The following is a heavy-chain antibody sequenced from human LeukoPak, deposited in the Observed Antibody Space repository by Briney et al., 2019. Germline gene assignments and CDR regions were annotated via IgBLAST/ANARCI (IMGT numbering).Heavy chain of an antibody. J-gene: IGHJ4*02. V-gene: IGHV1-69*13. CDR2: IIPIFGTA. CDR1: GGTFSSYA. Sequence: SVKVSCKASGGTFSSYAISWVRQAPGQGLEWMGGIIPIFGTANYAQKFQGRVTITADESTSTAYMELSSLRSEDTAVYYCARGSYYDSSGYYKYYFDYWGQGTLVTVSS. CDR3: ARGSYYDSSGYYKYYFDY. D-gene: IGHD3-22*01.